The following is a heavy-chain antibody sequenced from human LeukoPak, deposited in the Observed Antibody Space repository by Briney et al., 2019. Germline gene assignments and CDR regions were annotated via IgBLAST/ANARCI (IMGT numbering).Heavy chain of an antibody. V-gene: IGHV3-21*01. CDR2: ISSSSSYI. CDR1: GFTFSSYS. Sequence: GGSLRLSCAASGFTFSSYSMNWVRQAPGKGLEWVSSISSSSSYIYYADSVKGRFTISRDNAKNSLYLQMNSLRAQETAVYYCARASIAVAVPIDFWGQGTLVTVSS. J-gene: IGHJ4*02. D-gene: IGHD6-19*01. CDR3: ARASIAVAVPIDF.